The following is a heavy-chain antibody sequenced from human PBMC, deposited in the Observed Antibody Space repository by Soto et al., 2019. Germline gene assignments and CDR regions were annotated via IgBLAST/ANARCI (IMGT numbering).Heavy chain of an antibody. J-gene: IGHJ4*02. D-gene: IGHD4-17*01. CDR3: ARAGYGDYDRYFDY. V-gene: IGHV4-59*01. Sequence: SETLSLTWTVSGGSISSDYWSWIRQPPGKGLEWIGYIYYSGSTNYNPSLKSRVTISVDTSKNQFSLKLSSVTAADTAVYYCARAGYGDYDRYFDYWGQGTLVTVS. CDR2: IYYSGST. CDR1: GGSISSDY.